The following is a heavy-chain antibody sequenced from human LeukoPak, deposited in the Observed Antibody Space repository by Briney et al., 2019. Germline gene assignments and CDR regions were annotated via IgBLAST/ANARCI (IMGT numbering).Heavy chain of an antibody. Sequence: GASVKVSCKASGYTFTSYYMRWVRQAPGQGLEWMGIINPSGGSTSYAQKFQGRVTMTRDMSTSTVYMELSSLRSEDTAVYYCARALSTYYDFWSGYYYYYYMDVWGKGTTVTVSS. V-gene: IGHV1-46*01. CDR2: INPSGGST. CDR1: GYTFTSYY. D-gene: IGHD3-3*01. CDR3: ARALSTYYDFWSGYYYYYYMDV. J-gene: IGHJ6*03.